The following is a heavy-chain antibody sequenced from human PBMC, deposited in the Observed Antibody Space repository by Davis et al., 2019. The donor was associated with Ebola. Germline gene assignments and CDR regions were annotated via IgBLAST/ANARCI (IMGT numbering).Heavy chain of an antibody. V-gene: IGHV3-11*01. J-gene: IGHJ4*02. CDR1: GFTFSDYY. Sequence: GESLKISCAASGFTFSDYYMSWIRQAPGKGLEWVSYISSSGSTIYYADSVKGRFTISRDNAKNSLYLQMNSLRAEDTAVYYCAKDSSYYDFWSGYYKGSHYFDYWGQGTLVTVSS. CDR3: AKDSSYYDFWSGYYKGSHYFDY. CDR2: ISSSGSTI. D-gene: IGHD3-3*01.